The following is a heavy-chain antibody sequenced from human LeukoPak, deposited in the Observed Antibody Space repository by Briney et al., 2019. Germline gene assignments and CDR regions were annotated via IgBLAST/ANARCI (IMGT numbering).Heavy chain of an antibody. D-gene: IGHD5-24*01. CDR1: GGSFSGYY. CDR2: INHSGST. V-gene: IGHV4-34*01. CDR3: ARELPYTHRLDY. J-gene: IGHJ4*02. Sequence: SETLSLTCAVYGGSFSGYYWSWIRQPPGKGLEWIGEINHSGSTNYNPSLKSRVTISVDTSKNQFSLKLSSVTAADTAVYYCARELPYTHRLDYWGQGTLVTVSS.